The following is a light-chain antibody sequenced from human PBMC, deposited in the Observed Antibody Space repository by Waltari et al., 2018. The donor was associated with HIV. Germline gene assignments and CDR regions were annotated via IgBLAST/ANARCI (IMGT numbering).Light chain of an antibody. J-gene: IGKJ4*01. Sequence: IQLTQSPSFLSASVGERLTITCRATQGVGSYLAWYHQKPGKAPNLLIFSVSVLQTGVPSRFSGRGSGTEFTLTISGLQPEDFATYYCQQLKTYPLSFGGGTKVEIK. CDR3: QQLKTYPLS. V-gene: IGKV1-9*01. CDR1: QGVGSY. CDR2: SVS.